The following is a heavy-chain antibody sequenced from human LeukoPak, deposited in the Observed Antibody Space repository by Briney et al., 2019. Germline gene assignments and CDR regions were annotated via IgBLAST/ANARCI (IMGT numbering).Heavy chain of an antibody. Sequence: PGGSLRLSCAASGFTFSSYGMHWVRQAPGKGLEWVSSISSSSSSYIYYADSVKGRFTISRDNAKNSLYLQMNSLRAEDTAVYYCARGHLGYCSSTSCQLPLDYWGQGTLVTVSS. D-gene: IGHD2-2*01. V-gene: IGHV3-21*01. J-gene: IGHJ4*02. CDR2: ISSSSSSYI. CDR3: ARGHLGYCSSTSCQLPLDY. CDR1: GFTFSSYG.